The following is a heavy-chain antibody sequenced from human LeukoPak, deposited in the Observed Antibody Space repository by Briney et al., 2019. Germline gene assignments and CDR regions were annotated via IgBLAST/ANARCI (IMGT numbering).Heavy chain of an antibody. CDR1: GFTFSHYA. CDR2: ISYDGSNK. J-gene: IGHJ4*02. Sequence: GRSLRLSCAASGFTFSHYAIHWVRQAPGKGLEWVAVISYDGSNKLYADSVKGRFTLSRDNSKNTLSLQMNSLRAEDTAVCYCASGCSEYDSSGYCFEHWGQGILVTVSS. CDR3: ASGCSEYDSSGYCFEH. D-gene: IGHD3-22*01. V-gene: IGHV3-30-3*01.